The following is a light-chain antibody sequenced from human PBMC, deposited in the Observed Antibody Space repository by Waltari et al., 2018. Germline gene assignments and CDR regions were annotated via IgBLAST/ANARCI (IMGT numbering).Light chain of an antibody. CDR1: QTVLYASDNNNY. Sequence: DIVMTQSPDSLAVSLGERATINCKFRQTVLYASDNNNYLAWYQQKLGQPPKLLIYWASTRASGVPARFSGSGSGTDFTLTISGLQAEDVAVYYCQQYYDTPRTFGQGTRVEIK. J-gene: IGKJ1*01. V-gene: IGKV4-1*01. CDR3: QQYYDTPRT. CDR2: WAS.